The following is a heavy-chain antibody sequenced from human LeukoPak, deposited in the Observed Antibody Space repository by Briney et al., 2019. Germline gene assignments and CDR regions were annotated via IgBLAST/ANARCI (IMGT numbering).Heavy chain of an antibody. D-gene: IGHD5-12*01. CDR2: INHSGRT. CDR3: ARGARTPSGYGSRTAGRANWFDP. V-gene: IGHV4-34*01. J-gene: IGHJ5*02. Sequence: SETLSLTCAVYGGSFSGYYWSWIRQPPGKGLEWIGEINHSGRTNYNPSLKSRVTISVDTSKNQFSLKLCSVTAADTAVYYCARGARTPSGYGSRTAGRANWFDPWGQGTLVTVSS. CDR1: GGSFSGYY.